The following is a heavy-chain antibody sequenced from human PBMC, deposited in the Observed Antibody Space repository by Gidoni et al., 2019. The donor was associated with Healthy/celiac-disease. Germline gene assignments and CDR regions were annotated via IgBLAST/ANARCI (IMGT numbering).Heavy chain of an antibody. CDR3: TRERLRFPNWFDP. Sequence: EVQLVESGGGLVKPGRSLRLSCTASGFPFGDYAMSWFRQAPGKGLEWVGFIRSKAYGGTTEYAASVKGRFTISRDDSKSIAYLQMNSLKTEDTAVYYCTRERLRFPNWFDPWGQGTLVTVSS. J-gene: IGHJ5*02. V-gene: IGHV3-49*05. CDR2: IRSKAYGGTT. CDR1: GFPFGDYA. D-gene: IGHD3-3*01.